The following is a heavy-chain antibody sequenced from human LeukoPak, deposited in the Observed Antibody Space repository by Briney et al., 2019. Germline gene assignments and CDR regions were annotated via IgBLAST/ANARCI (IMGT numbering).Heavy chain of an antibody. V-gene: IGHV4-38-2*01. Sequence: PSETLSLTCAVSGYSISSGYYWGWIRQPPGKGLEWIATIFHSWSTYYNPSLKSRVTVSVDTSKNQFSQKLSSVTAADTAVYYCASTHILRFLEWGPGAFDIWGQGTMVTVSS. CDR1: GYSISSGYY. J-gene: IGHJ3*02. CDR2: IFHSWST. D-gene: IGHD3-3*01. CDR3: ASTHILRFLEWGPGAFDI.